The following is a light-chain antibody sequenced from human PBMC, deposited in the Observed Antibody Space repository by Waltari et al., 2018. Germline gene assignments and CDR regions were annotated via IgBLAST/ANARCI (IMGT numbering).Light chain of an antibody. J-gene: IGLJ3*02. CDR2: DVN. CDR3: CSFSRSSTWV. V-gene: IGLV2-14*03. Sequence: QSALTQPASVSGSPGQSIIISCTGTTNDLGGYNYVSWYQQNPGKAPKLMIYDVNSRPSGVSSRFSGSKSGNTASLIISGLQAEDEADYYCCSFSRSSTWVFGGGTKVTVL. CDR1: TNDLGGYNY.